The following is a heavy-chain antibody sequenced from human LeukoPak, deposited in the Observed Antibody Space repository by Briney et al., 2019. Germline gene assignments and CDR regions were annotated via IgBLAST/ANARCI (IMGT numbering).Heavy chain of an antibody. CDR1: GGSISGYY. CDR2: IYYSGST. V-gene: IGHV4-59*01. D-gene: IGHD2-15*01. J-gene: IGHJ4*02. CDR3: ARDSGSNFDY. Sequence: QASETLSLTCTVSGGSISGYYWNWIRTPPGKGLEWIGYIYYSGSTNYNPSLKSRATMSLDTSKNQFSLKLSSVTAADTAVYHCARDSGSNFDYWGQGTLVTVSS.